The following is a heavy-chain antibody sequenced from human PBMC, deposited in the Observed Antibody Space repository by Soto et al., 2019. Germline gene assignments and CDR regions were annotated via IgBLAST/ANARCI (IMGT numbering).Heavy chain of an antibody. CDR3: GRRGPKQTWFDP. CDR1: GGSISNNGHY. V-gene: IGHV4-31*03. D-gene: IGHD6-13*01. Sequence: SETLSLTCTVSGGSISNNGHYWSWIRQRPGKGLEWIGYIHYRGGTSYNPSLKSRVTISVDTSKNQFSLRLQSVTAADTAVYYCGRRGPKQTWFDPWGQGTLVTVSS. CDR2: IHYRGGT. J-gene: IGHJ5*02.